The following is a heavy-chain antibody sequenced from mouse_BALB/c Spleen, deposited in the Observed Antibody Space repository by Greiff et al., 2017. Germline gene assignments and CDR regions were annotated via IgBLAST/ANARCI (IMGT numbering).Heavy chain of an antibody. CDR3: VREGYGYEGSMDY. CDR2: IWTGGGT. Sequence: QVQLKESGPGLVAPSQSLSITCTVSGFSLTSYDISWIRQPPGKGLEWLGVIWTGGGTNYNSAFMSRLSISKDNSKSQVFLKMNSLQTDDTAIYYCVREGYGYEGSMDYWGQGTSVTVSS. D-gene: IGHD2-2*01. CDR1: GFSLTSYD. J-gene: IGHJ4*01. V-gene: IGHV2-9-2*01.